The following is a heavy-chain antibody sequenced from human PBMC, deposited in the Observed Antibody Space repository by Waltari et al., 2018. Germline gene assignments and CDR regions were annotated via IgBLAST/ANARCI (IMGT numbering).Heavy chain of an antibody. D-gene: IGHD5-18*01. CDR1: GYSISSGYS. Sequence: QVQLQESGPGLVKPSETLSLTCPVPGYSISSGYSWGSIPQPPGKGLEWIGSIYHSGSTYYNPSLKSRVTISVDTSKNQFSLKLSSVTAADTAVYYCARDLGYHHNAGVDYWGQGTLVTVSS. J-gene: IGHJ4*02. CDR3: ARDLGYHHNAGVDY. CDR2: IYHSGST. V-gene: IGHV4-38-2*02.